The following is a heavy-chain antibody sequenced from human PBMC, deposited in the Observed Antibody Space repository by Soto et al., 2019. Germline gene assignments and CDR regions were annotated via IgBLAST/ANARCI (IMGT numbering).Heavy chain of an antibody. CDR1: GGTFSSYA. Sequence: QVQLVQSGAEVKKPGSSVKVSCKASGGTFSSYAISWVRQAPGQGLEWMGGIIPIFGTANYAQKFQGRVTITADESTSTAYMELSSLRSEDTAVYYCARDGWGVIAAAVTGSNNWFDPWGQGTLVTVSS. J-gene: IGHJ5*02. CDR2: IIPIFGTA. V-gene: IGHV1-69*12. D-gene: IGHD6-13*01. CDR3: ARDGWGVIAAAVTGSNNWFDP.